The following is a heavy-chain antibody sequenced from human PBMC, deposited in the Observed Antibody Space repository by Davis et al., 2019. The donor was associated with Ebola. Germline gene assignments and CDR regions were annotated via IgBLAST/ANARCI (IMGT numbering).Heavy chain of an antibody. J-gene: IGHJ4*02. Sequence: AASVKVSCKASGGTFSSYAISWVRQAPGQGLEWMGGIIPIFGTANYAQKFQGRVTITADESTSTAYMELSSLRSEDTAVYYCARKEGGPNPFDYWGQGTLVTVSP. V-gene: IGHV1-69*13. D-gene: IGHD3-16*01. CDR2: IIPIFGTA. CDR1: GGTFSSYA. CDR3: ARKEGGPNPFDY.